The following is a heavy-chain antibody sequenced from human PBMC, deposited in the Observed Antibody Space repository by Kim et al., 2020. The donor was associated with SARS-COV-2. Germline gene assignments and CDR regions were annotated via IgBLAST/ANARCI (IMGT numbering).Heavy chain of an antibody. D-gene: IGHD3-3*01. J-gene: IGHJ6*02. CDR3: ARDHYDFWSGYANYGMDV. Sequence: QGRVTMTRDTSTSTVYMELSSLRSEDTAVYYCARDHYDFWSGYANYGMDVWGQGTTVTVSS. V-gene: IGHV1-46*01.